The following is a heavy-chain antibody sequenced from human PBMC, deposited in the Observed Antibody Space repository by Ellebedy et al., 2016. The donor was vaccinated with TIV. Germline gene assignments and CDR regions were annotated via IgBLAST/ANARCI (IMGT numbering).Heavy chain of an antibody. CDR2: ISSSSSYT. Sequence: GESLKISXAASGFTFSDYYMSWIRQAPGKGLEWVSYISSSSSYTNYADSVKGRFTISRDNSKNTLYLQMNSLRAEDTAVYYCAKGFDDYVWGSYRSNYWGQGTLVTVSS. V-gene: IGHV3-11*05. CDR1: GFTFSDYY. J-gene: IGHJ4*02. D-gene: IGHD3-16*02. CDR3: AKGFDDYVWGSYRSNY.